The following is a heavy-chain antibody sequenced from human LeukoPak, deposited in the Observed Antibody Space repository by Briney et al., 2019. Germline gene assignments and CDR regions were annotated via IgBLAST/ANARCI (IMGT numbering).Heavy chain of an antibody. D-gene: IGHD6-6*01. V-gene: IGHV4-34*01. CDR2: ISHSGST. CDR3: AREYTTSSTAFDI. J-gene: IGHJ3*02. Sequence: SETLSLTCAVYGGSPSDHYWSWIRQSPGKGLEWIGEISHSGSTNYNPSLKSRVTISVDTSKNQFSLKLNSMTAADTAVYHCAREYTTSSTAFDIWGQGTWVTVSS. CDR1: GGSPSDHY.